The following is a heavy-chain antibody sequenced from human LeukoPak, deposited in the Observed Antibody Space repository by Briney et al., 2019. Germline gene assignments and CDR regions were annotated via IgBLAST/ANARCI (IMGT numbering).Heavy chain of an antibody. CDR1: GASVSSASY. D-gene: IGHD1-26*01. Sequence: SETLSLTCTVSGASVSSASYWTWIRQPPGKGVEWIAHIYNGVNTNYNPSLKSRVTISVDTSKNQFSLRLNSVTAANTAVYYCARSRTFNSGAFDPWGQGSLVTVSS. J-gene: IGHJ5*02. V-gene: IGHV4-61*01. CDR3: ARSRTFNSGAFDP. CDR2: IYNGVNT.